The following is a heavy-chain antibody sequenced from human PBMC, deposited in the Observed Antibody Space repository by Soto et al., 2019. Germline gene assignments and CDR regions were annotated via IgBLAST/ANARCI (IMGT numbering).Heavy chain of an antibody. V-gene: IGHV4-30-2*01. D-gene: IGHD2-2*01. CDR2: IYHSGST. CDR3: ARGEGPAAMGHWFDP. Sequence: QLQLQESGSGLVKPSQTLSLTCAVSGGSISSGGYSWSWIRQPPGKGLEWIGYIYHSGSTYYNPSLKSRVTISVDRSKNQFSLKLSSVTAADTAVYYCARGEGPAAMGHWFDPWGQGTLVTVSS. CDR1: GGSISSGGYS. J-gene: IGHJ5*02.